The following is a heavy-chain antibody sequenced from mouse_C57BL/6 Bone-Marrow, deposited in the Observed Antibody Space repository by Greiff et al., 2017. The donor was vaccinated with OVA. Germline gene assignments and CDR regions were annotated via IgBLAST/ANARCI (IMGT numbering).Heavy chain of an antibody. Sequence: QVQLQQSGAELVRPGTSVKVSCKASGYAFTNYLIEWVKQRPGQGLEWIGVINPGSGGTNYNEKFKGKATLTADKSSSTAYMQLSSLTSEDSAVYFCARKTDGYAMDYWGQGTSVTVSS. V-gene: IGHV1-54*01. CDR3: ARKTDGYAMDY. CDR2: INPGSGGT. J-gene: IGHJ4*01. CDR1: GYAFTNYL. D-gene: IGHD2-3*01.